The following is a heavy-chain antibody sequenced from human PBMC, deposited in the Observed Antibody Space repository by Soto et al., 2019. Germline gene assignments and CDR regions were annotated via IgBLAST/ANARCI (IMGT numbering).Heavy chain of an antibody. Sequence: EVQLVQSGAEVKKPGESLRISCKGSGYSFTSYWISWVRQMPGKGLEWMGRIDPSDSYTNYSPSFQGHVTISADKSISTAYLQWSSLKASDTAMYYCARHHPPELWFGELPTILDYWGQGTLVTVSS. D-gene: IGHD3-10*01. J-gene: IGHJ4*02. CDR2: IDPSDSYT. CDR1: GYSFTSYW. CDR3: ARHHPPELWFGELPTILDY. V-gene: IGHV5-10-1*03.